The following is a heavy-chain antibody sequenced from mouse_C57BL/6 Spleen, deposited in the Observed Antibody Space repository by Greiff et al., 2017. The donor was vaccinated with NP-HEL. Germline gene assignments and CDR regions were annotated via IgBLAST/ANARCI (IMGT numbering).Heavy chain of an antibody. CDR2: INPSNGGT. V-gene: IGHV1-53*01. CDR3: ARGGWLLRYAMDY. CDR1: GYTFTSYW. D-gene: IGHD2-3*01. J-gene: IGHJ4*01. Sequence: VQLQQSGTELVKPGASVKLSCKASGYTFTSYWMHWVKQRPGQGLEWIGNINPSNGGTNYNEKFKSKATLTVDKSSSTAYMQLSSLTSEDSAVYYWARGGWLLRYAMDYWGQGTSVTVSS.